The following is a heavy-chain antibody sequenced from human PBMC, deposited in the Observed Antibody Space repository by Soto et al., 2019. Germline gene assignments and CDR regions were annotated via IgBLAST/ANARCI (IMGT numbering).Heavy chain of an antibody. V-gene: IGHV4-34*01. Sequence: SETLSLTCAVCGGSFSGYYWNWIRQPPGKGLEWIGEINHSGSTNYNPSLKSRVTISVDTSKNQFSLRLSSVTAADTAVYYCASAGSGYDHWGQGTLVTVSS. CDR3: ASAGSGYDH. D-gene: IGHD5-12*01. J-gene: IGHJ5*02. CDR2: INHSGST. CDR1: GGSFSGYY.